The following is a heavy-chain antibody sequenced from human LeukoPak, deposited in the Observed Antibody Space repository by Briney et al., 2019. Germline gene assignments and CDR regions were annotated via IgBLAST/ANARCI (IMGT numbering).Heavy chain of an antibody. V-gene: IGHV3-23*01. CDR1: GFTFSTYA. CDR2: VSTSGRST. Sequence: GGSLRLSCAASGFTFSTYAMSCVRQAPGKGLEWVSTVSTSGRSTYHADSVKGRFTISRDNSRSTLFLQMNSLRAEDTAVYYCAKGLNAYGSGSYSHLDAFDIWGQGTMVTVSS. D-gene: IGHD3-10*01. J-gene: IGHJ3*02. CDR3: AKGLNAYGSGSYSHLDAFDI.